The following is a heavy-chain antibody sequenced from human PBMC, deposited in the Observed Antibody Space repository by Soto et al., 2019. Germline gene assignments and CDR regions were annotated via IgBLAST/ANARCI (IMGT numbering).Heavy chain of an antibody. J-gene: IGHJ4*02. D-gene: IGHD4-17*01. CDR2: VYYSGTT. CDR1: GGSVSYKTYY. Sequence: SETLSLTCSVSGGSVSYKTYYWSWIRQPPGKRLEWIGYVYYSGTTNYNPSLKSRVTISVDLSKNRFSLRLSSVTTADTALYYCARTTAVPNTLRSRYFFDYWGQGTLVTVSS. V-gene: IGHV4-61*01. CDR3: ARTTAVPNTLRSRYFFDY.